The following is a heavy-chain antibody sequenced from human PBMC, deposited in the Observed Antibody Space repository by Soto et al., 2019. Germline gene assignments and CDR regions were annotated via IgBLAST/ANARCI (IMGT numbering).Heavy chain of an antibody. V-gene: IGHV3-9*01. J-gene: IGHJ3*01. CDR2: ISWNSDKI. CDR1: RFTFDDYP. CDR3: AKDRDGGSYFDLPDSFDV. D-gene: IGHD1-26*01. Sequence: EMLLVESGGDLVQPDRSLKLSCAASRFTFDDYPMHWVRQRPGKGLEWVSTISWNSDKIAYADSVKGRFTVSRDNAKNSLYLQVNSPRVDDTALYYCAKDRDGGSYFDLPDSFDVWGQGTGVTVSS.